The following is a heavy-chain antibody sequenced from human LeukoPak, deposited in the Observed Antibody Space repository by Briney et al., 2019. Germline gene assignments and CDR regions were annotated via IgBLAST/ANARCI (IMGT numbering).Heavy chain of an antibody. CDR1: GFTFSTFE. J-gene: IGHJ4*02. CDR3: ARDKTVGATILDY. D-gene: IGHD1-26*01. Sequence: GGSLRLSCAASGFTFSTFEMNWVRQAPGQGLDWISYISTSGDNIYYTDSVKGRFTISRDNAKKSLYLQMNSLRVEDTAVYYCARDKTVGATILDYWGQGTLVTVSS. V-gene: IGHV3-48*03. CDR2: ISTSGDNI.